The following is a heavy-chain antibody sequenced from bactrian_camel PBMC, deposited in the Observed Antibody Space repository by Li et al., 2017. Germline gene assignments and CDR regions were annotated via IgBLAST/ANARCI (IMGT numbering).Heavy chain of an antibody. CDR3: AAVRLGRLCDFRDGDWAY. J-gene: IGHJ4*01. V-gene: IGHV3-2*01. Sequence: VQLVESGGGLVQPGGSLRLSCAASGFTFSSYYWGWVRQAPGKGLEWVSSIVSDGTNTYYADSVKGRFSISQDNAKNMMYLQMNSLKPEDTATYSCAAVRLGRLCDFRDGDWAYWGQGTQVTVS. CDR2: IVSDGTNT. D-gene: IGHD4*01. CDR1: GFTFSSYY.